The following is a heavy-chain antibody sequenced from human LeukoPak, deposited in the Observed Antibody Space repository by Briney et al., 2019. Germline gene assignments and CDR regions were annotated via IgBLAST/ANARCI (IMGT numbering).Heavy chain of an antibody. J-gene: IGHJ4*02. Sequence: HPGGSLRLSCAASGFTVSSNYMSWVRQAPGKGLEWVSVIYSGGSTYYADSVKGRFTISRDNSKNTLYLQMNSLGADDTAVYYCAREGYSSGWYLGYWGQGTLVTVSS. CDR2: IYSGGST. D-gene: IGHD6-19*01. V-gene: IGHV3-66*01. CDR1: GFTVSSNY. CDR3: AREGYSSGWYLGY.